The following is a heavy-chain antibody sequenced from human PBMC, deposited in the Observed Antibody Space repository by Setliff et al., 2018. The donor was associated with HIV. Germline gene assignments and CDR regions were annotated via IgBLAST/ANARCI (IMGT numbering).Heavy chain of an antibody. CDR2: INAGNGNT. CDR3: TRDRGYQLLPY. J-gene: IGHJ4*02. Sequence: ASVKVSCKASGYTFTSYAMHWVRQAPGQRLEWMGWINAGNGNTKYSQKFQGRVTITRDTSTSTAYMELSSLRSEDTAVYYCTRDRGYQLLPYWGQGTLVTVSS. CDR1: GYTFTSYA. D-gene: IGHD2-2*01. V-gene: IGHV1-3*01.